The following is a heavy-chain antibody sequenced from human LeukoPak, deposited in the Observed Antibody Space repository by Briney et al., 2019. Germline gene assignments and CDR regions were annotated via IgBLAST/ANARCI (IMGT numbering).Heavy chain of an antibody. CDR1: GFTFSSYA. J-gene: IGHJ4*02. V-gene: IGHV3-7*05. CDR3: ARDWGAAGLWDY. CDR2: IKEDGSEK. Sequence: PGGSLRLSCAASGFTFSSYAMSWVRQAPGKGLEWVANIKEDGSEKNYVDSVKGRFTVSRDNAKNSLYLQMNSLRGDDAAIYYCARDWGAAGLWDYWGQGTLVTVSS. D-gene: IGHD6-13*01.